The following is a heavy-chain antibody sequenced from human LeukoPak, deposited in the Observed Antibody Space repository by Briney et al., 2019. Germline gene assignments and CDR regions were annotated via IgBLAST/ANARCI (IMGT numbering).Heavy chain of an antibody. J-gene: IGHJ4*02. CDR2: MSPNSGDT. Sequence: GASVKVSCKTSGYTFTNLDINWLRQAPGQGLEWMGWMSPNSGDTGYAQKFQGRVTITRDTSASTAYMELSSLRSEDTAVYYCARVRFGVEDYFDYWGQGTLVTVSS. CDR3: ARVRFGVEDYFDY. CDR1: GYTFTNLD. D-gene: IGHD3-3*01. V-gene: IGHV1-8*01.